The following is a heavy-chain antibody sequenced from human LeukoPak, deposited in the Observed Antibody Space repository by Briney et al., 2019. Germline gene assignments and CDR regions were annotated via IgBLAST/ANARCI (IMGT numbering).Heavy chain of an antibody. CDR3: AREVPEAYIVGAIDAFDI. D-gene: IGHD1-26*01. V-gene: IGHV7-4-1*02. J-gene: IGHJ3*02. CDR2: INTNTGNP. Sequence: GASVKVSCKASGYTFNTYAMNWVRQAPGQGLEWMGWINTNTGNPTYAQGFTGRFVFSLDTSVSTAYLQISSLKAEDTAVYYCAREVPEAYIVGAIDAFDIWGQGTMVTVSS. CDR1: GYTFNTYA.